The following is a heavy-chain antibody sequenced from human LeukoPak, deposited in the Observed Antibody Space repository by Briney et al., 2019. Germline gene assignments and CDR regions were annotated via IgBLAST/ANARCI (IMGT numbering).Heavy chain of an antibody. Sequence: TLSLTCTVSGGSISSSSYYWGWIRQPPGKALEWLALIYWNDDKRYSPSLKSRLTITKDTSKNQVVLTMTNMDPVDTATYYCAQTYYYGSGSYSEENWFDPWGQGTLVTVSS. CDR2: IYWNDDK. CDR1: GGSISSSSYY. J-gene: IGHJ5*02. CDR3: AQTYYYGSGSYSEENWFDP. D-gene: IGHD3-10*01. V-gene: IGHV2-5*01.